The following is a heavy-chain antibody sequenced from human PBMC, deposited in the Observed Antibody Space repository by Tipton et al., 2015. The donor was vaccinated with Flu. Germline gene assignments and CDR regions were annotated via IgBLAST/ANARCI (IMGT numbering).Heavy chain of an antibody. D-gene: IGHD2-2*01. Sequence: ILSLTCTVSGYSISTGSSWGWIRQSPEKGLEWIGSLHHSGSTYYNPSLRSRVTISMDTSLNQFSLKLGSVTAADTAVYYCGRLTASWAYYFHSWGQGTLVTVSS. V-gene: IGHV4-38-2*02. J-gene: IGHJ4*02. CDR1: GYSISTGSS. CDR2: LHHSGST. CDR3: GRLTASWAYYFHS.